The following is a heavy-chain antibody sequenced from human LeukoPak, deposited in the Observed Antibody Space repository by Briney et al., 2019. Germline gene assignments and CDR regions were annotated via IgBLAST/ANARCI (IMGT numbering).Heavy chain of an antibody. CDR1: GYTFTTYG. CDR2: ISAYNGNT. V-gene: IGHV1-18*01. CDR3: ATSRGVVVPAAIFDY. D-gene: IGHD2-2*01. J-gene: IGHJ4*02. Sequence: GASVKVSCKASGYTFTTYGIGWVRQAPGQGLEWMGWISAYNGNTNYAQKLQGRVAMTTDTSTSTAYMELRSLRSDDTAVYYCATSRGVVVPAAIFDYWGQGTLVTVSS.